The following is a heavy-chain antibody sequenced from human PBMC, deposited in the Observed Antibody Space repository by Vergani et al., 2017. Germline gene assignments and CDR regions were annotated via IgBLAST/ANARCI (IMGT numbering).Heavy chain of an antibody. D-gene: IGHD3-10*01. CDR1: GFTSAGYA. CDR2: ISWNSNSI. J-gene: IGHJ5*02. V-gene: IGHV3-9*02. CDR3: AKDLGTSAGGGWFDP. Sequence: EVQLEESGGGLVLPGRSLRLSCVASGFTSAGYAMHWVRQAPGKGLEWVSGISWNSNSIGYADSVKGRFTISRDNAKNYLYLQMNSLRAEDTALYYCAKDLGTSAGGGWFDPWGQGTLVTVSS.